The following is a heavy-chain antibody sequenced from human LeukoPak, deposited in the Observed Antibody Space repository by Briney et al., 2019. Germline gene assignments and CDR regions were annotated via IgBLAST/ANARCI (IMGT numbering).Heavy chain of an antibody. CDR1: GYTFTSYY. CDR2: MDPSGGST. D-gene: IGHD1-26*01. V-gene: IGHV1-46*01. CDR3: ARERGGGSYSLDY. Sequence: ASVKVSCKVSGYTFTSYYMHWVRQAPGQGLEWMGIMDPSGGSTSYAQTFQGGVTMTRDMSTSIVYMEMSSLSSEDTAVYYCARERGGGSYSLDYCGQRTLVTVSS. J-gene: IGHJ4*02.